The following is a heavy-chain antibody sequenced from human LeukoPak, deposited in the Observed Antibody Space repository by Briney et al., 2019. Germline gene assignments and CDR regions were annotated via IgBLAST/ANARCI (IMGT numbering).Heavy chain of an antibody. CDR3: ARNRRDILTGYYSLYFDY. D-gene: IGHD3-9*01. J-gene: IGHJ4*02. Sequence: SETLSLTCGVSGGAITNYYWNWIRQAPGKGLEWIGYIYYSGSTNYNPSLKSRVTISVDTSKNQFSLKLSSVTAADTAVYYCARNRRDILTGYYSLYFDYWGQGTLVTVSS. V-gene: IGHV4-59*08. CDR2: IYYSGST. CDR1: GGAITNYY.